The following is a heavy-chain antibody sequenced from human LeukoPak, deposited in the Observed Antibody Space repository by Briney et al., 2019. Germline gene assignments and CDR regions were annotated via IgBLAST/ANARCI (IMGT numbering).Heavy chain of an antibody. Sequence: SETLSLTCAISGASISSNSHFWGWVRQPPGKGLEWIGSFRYRDNTYSNPSLKSRVTISEDTSKNQFSLKLSSATATDTAVYYCVRRPRDNSGYYYVDYWGQGTLVTVSS. V-gene: IGHV4-39*01. J-gene: IGHJ4*02. CDR2: FRYRDNT. CDR3: VRRPRDNSGYYYVDY. D-gene: IGHD3-22*01. CDR1: GASISSNSHF.